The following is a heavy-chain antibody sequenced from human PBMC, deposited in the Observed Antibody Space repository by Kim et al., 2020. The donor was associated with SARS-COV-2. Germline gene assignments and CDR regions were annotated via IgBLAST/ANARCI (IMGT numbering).Heavy chain of an antibody. D-gene: IGHD3-22*01. CDR3: AKEKFDSSGFADY. V-gene: IGHV3-30*02. J-gene: IGHJ4*02. Sequence: YYADSVKGRFTISGENYKNTLYLQMNSLRAEDTAVYYCAKEKFDSSGFADYWGQGTLVTVSS.